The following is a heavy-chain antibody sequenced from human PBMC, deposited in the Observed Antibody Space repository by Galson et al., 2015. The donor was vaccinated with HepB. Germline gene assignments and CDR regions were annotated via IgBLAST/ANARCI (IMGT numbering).Heavy chain of an antibody. Sequence: SLRLSCAASGFTVSSNYMSWVRQAPGKGLEWVSVIYSGGSTYYADSVKGRFTISRDNSKNTLYLQMNSLRAEDTAVYYCAGEGVVVVPAAIPRVPGYFDLWGRGTLVTVSP. J-gene: IGHJ2*01. CDR3: AGEGVVVVPAAIPRVPGYFDL. CDR2: IYSGGST. D-gene: IGHD2-2*02. V-gene: IGHV3-66*01. CDR1: GFTVSSNY.